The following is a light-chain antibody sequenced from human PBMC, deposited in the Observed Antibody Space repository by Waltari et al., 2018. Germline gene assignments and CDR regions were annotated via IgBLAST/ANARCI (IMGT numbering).Light chain of an antibody. CDR3: CSYAGVV. V-gene: IGLV2-23*01. J-gene: IGLJ2*01. CDR1: SSGVGSYNL. CDR2: EGS. Sequence: ITISCTGTSSGVGSYNLVSWYQQHPGKAPKLMIYEGSKRPSGVSNRFSGSKSGNTASLTISGLQAEDEADYYCCSYAGVVFGGGTKLTIL.